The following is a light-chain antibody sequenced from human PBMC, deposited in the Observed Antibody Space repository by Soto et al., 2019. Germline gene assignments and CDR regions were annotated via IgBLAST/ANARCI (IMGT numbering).Light chain of an antibody. J-gene: IGKJ1*01. Sequence: IQMTQSPSSLSASVGDRVIITFRASQAIRNDLGWYQQKPGKAPKLLIYKASTLESGVPSRFRISGSGKDGTLTISSLQPDDFQTYYCQQYNGYSRTLGQGAKVHIK. V-gene: IGKV1-5*03. CDR2: KAS. CDR3: QQYNGYSRT. CDR1: QAIRND.